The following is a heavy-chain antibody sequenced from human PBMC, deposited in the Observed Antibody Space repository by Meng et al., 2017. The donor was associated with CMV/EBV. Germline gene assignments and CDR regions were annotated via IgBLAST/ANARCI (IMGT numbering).Heavy chain of an antibody. V-gene: IGHV1-2*02. CDR3: ARVESAQLGTPPYDY. J-gene: IGHJ4*02. Sequence: ASVKVSCKASGYTFIDYYMHWVRQAPGQGLEWMGWINPTSGGTNYAQKFQGRVTMTRDTSISTAYLELSRLRSDDTAVYYCARVESAQLGTPPYDYWGQGTLVTVSS. D-gene: IGHD7-27*01. CDR1: GYTFIDYY. CDR2: INPTSGGT.